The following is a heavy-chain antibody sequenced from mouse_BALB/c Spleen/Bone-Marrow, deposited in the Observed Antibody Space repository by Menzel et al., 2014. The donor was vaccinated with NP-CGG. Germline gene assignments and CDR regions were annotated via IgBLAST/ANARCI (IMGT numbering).Heavy chain of an antibody. CDR3: ARLLRLRYFDY. D-gene: IGHD1-2*01. CDR1: GFAFSSYD. V-gene: IGHV5-9*02. CDR2: ISSGGSYT. J-gene: IGHJ2*01. Sequence: EVKLVESGGGLVKPGGSLKLSCAASGFAFSSYDMSWVRQTPEKRLEWVATISSGGSYTYYPDSVKGRFTISRDNARNPLYLQMSSLRSEDTALYYCARLLRLRYFDYWGQGTTLTVSS.